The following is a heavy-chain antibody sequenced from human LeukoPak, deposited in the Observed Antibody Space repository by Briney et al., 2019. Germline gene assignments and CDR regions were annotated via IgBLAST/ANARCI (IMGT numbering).Heavy chain of an antibody. V-gene: IGHV3-30-3*01. CDR3: ARALDEGARFDY. J-gene: IGHJ4*02. Sequence: SGGSLRLSCAASGFTLNTFAMHWVRQAPGKGLEWVAVISYDGSNKYYADSVKGRFTISRDNSKNTLYLQMNSLRAEDTAVYYCARALDEGARFDYWGQGTLVTVSS. CDR2: ISYDGSNK. CDR1: GFTLNTFA.